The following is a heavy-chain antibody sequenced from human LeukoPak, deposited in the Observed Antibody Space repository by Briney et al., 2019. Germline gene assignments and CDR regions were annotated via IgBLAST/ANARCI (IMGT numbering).Heavy chain of an antibody. V-gene: IGHV7-4-1*02. CDR1: GYTFTSYY. CDR2: INTYTRNP. CDR3: ARQVGTASSHDFGH. D-gene: IGHD2-21*02. Sequence: ASVKVSCKASGYTFTSYYMHWVRQAPGQGFEWMGFINTYTRNPTYAQGFTGRFVFSLDTSVSTAYLQISNLKAEDTAVYYCARQVGTASSHDFGHWGHGTLVTVSS. J-gene: IGHJ4*01.